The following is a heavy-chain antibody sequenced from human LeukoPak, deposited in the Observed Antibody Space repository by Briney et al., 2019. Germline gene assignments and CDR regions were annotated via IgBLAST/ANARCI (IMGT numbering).Heavy chain of an antibody. CDR1: GYTFTSYA. Sequence: ASVKVSCKASGYTFTSYAMNWVRQAPGQGLEWMGWINTNTGNPTYAQGFTGRFVFSLDTSVSTAYLQISSLKAEDTAVYYCARVAGPYYDILTGYYYDNWFDPWGQGTLVTVSS. D-gene: IGHD3-9*01. CDR3: ARVAGPYYDILTGYYYDNWFDP. V-gene: IGHV7-4-1*02. J-gene: IGHJ5*02. CDR2: INTNTGNP.